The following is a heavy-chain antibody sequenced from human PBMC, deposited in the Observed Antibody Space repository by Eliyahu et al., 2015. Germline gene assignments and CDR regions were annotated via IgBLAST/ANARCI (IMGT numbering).Heavy chain of an antibody. CDR2: IPYTGST. CDR3: AREHRYSFRFNHYYYGVDV. D-gene: IGHD5-18*01. J-gene: IGHJ6*02. V-gene: IGHV4-59*01. CDR1: GDSXSTYX. Sequence: VQLQESGPGLVKPSXTLSXTCTXSGDSXSTYXWTWMXQPPGKGLEWIGXIPYTGSTNYNPPLQSRVTMSLDTSRNQFSLKLRSVTAADTAVYYCAREHRYSFRFNHYYYGVDVWGRGTTVTVSS.